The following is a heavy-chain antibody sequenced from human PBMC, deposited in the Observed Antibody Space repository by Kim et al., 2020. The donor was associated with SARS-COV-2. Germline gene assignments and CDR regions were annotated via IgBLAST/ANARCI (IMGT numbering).Heavy chain of an antibody. J-gene: IGHJ4*02. CDR3: TRDYYDSSGPGPSFDY. D-gene: IGHD3-22*01. CDR1: GFTFGDYA. CDR2: IRSKAYGGTT. V-gene: IGHV3-49*04. Sequence: GGSLRLSCTASGFTFGDYAMSWVRQAPGKGLEWVGFIRSKAYGGTTEYAASVKGRFTISRDDSKSIAYLQMNSLKTEDTAVYYCTRDYYDSSGPGPSFDYWGQGTLVTVSS.